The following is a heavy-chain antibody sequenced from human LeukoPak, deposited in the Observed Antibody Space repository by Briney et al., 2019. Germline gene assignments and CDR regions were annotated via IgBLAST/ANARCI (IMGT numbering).Heavy chain of an antibody. CDR3: TTDLYDRPNHY. V-gene: IGHV3-23*01. D-gene: IGHD3-22*01. J-gene: IGHJ4*02. CDR1: GFTFSSYG. Sequence: GGSLRLSCAASGFTFSSYGMSWVRQAPGKGLEWVSAISGSGGSTYYADSVKGRFTISRDNSKNTLYLQMNSLRAEDTAVHYCTTDLYDRPNHYWGQGTLVTVSS. CDR2: ISGSGGST.